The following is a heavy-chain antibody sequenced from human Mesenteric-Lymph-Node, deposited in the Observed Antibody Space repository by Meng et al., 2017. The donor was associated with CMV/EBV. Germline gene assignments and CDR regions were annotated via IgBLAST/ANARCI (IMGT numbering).Heavy chain of an antibody. J-gene: IGHJ3*02. Sequence: SETLSLTCTVSGGSISSSSYYWGWIRQPPGKGLEWIGSIYYSGSTYYNPSLKSRVTTSVDTSKNQFSLKLSSVTAADTAVYYCARFHRVGEAFDIWGQGTMVTVSS. CDR2: IYYSGST. V-gene: IGHV4-39*07. D-gene: IGHD2-15*01. CDR1: GGSISSSSYY. CDR3: ARFHRVGEAFDI.